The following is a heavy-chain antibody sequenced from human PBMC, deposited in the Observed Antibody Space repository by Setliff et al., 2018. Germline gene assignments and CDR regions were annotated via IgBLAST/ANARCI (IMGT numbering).Heavy chain of an antibody. CDR1: GDSISSGDYF. CDR2: IYHSGSA. Sequence: LSLTCTVSGDSISSGDYFWSWIRQPPGKGLEWIAYIYHSGSAYYNPSLKSRVTVSVDTSKNQFSLHLTSVTAADTAVYYCAREVGTSTSSDAFDVWGQGMMVTVSS. D-gene: IGHD1-26*01. V-gene: IGHV4-30-4*08. J-gene: IGHJ3*01. CDR3: AREVGTSTSSDAFDV.